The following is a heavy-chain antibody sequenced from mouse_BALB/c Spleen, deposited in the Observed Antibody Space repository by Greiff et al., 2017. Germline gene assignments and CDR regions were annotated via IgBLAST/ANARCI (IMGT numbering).Heavy chain of an antibody. CDR1: GFTFSSYG. CDR3: ARDGNYVDWFAY. D-gene: IGHD2-1*01. CDR2: INSNGGST. V-gene: IGHV5-6-3*01. J-gene: IGHJ3*01. Sequence: EVKLMESGGGLVQPGGSLKLSCAASGFTFSSYGMSWVRQTPDKRLELVATINSNGGSTYYPDSVKGRFTISRDNAKNTLYLQMSSLKSEDTAMYYCARDGNYVDWFAYWGQGTLVTVSA.